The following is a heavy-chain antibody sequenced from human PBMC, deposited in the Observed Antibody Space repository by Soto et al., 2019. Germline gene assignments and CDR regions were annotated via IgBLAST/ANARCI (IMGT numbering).Heavy chain of an antibody. V-gene: IGHV3-30*03. CDR2: LSYEGSEE. CDR1: GFNFGVFG. J-gene: IGHJ4*02. CDR3: ALTRRSSLLEVAGPGFEY. D-gene: IGHD6-19*01. Sequence: QVRLVESGGGVVQPGRSLRLSCAASGFNFGVFGMHWVRQAPGKGLEWLSVLSYEGSEEYYADSVRGRVTISRDNSKNTLFLQMGSLRVDDTGVYYCALTRRSSLLEVAGPGFEYWGQGTLVTVS.